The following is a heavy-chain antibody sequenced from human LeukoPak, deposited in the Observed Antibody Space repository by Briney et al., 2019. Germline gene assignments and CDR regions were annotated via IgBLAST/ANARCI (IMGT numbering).Heavy chain of an antibody. Sequence: GGSLRISCAASGFTFDDYAMHWVRQAPGEGMEWVSGISWNSGDIGYADFVKGRFTISRDNAKNSLYLQMNSLRAEDTALYYCAKAKGSRPPFDYWGQGTLVTVSS. J-gene: IGHJ4*02. CDR3: AKAKGSRPPFDY. V-gene: IGHV3-9*01. CDR1: GFTFDDYA. CDR2: ISWNSGDI. D-gene: IGHD2-15*01.